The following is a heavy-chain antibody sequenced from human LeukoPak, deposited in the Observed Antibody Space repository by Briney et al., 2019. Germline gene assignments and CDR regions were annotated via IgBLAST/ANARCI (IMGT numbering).Heavy chain of an antibody. J-gene: IGHJ4*02. CDR3: ARDLARWAGSRMTPLY. Sequence: GGPLRLSCAASGFTFSSYAMHWVRQAPGKGLEYVSAISSNGGSTYYANSVKGRFTISRDNSKNTLYLQMGSLRSDDTAVYYCARDLARWAGSRMTPLYWGQGTLVTVSS. V-gene: IGHV3-64*01. CDR1: GFTFSSYA. D-gene: IGHD1-14*01. CDR2: ISSNGGST.